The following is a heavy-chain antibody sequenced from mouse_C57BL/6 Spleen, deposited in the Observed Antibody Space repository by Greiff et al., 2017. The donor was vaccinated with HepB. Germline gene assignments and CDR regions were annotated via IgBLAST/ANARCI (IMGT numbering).Heavy chain of an antibody. Sequence: QVHVKQSGAELVRPGASVTLSCKASGYTFTDYEMHWVKQTPVHGLEWIGAIDPETGGTAYNQKFKGKAILTADKSSSTAYMELRSLTSEDSAVYYCTRDGNYVSGTLTTFYYFDYWGQGTTLTVSS. V-gene: IGHV1-15*01. D-gene: IGHD2-1*01. J-gene: IGHJ2*01. CDR2: IDPETGGT. CDR3: TRDGNYVSGTLTTFYYFDY. CDR1: GYTFTDYE.